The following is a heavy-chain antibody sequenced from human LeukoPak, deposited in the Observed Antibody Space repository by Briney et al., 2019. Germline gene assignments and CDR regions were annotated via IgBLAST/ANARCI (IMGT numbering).Heavy chain of an antibody. CDR3: AKGGRGLVITKYYFDY. CDR1: GFTFSSYA. J-gene: IGHJ4*02. Sequence: GGSLRLSCAASGFTFSSYAMSWVRQAPGKGLEWVSAIGGSGGSTYYADSVKGRFTISRDNSKNTLYLQMNSLRAEGTAVYYCAKGGRGLVITKYYFDYWGQGTLVTVSS. V-gene: IGHV3-23*01. CDR2: IGGSGGST. D-gene: IGHD3/OR15-3a*01.